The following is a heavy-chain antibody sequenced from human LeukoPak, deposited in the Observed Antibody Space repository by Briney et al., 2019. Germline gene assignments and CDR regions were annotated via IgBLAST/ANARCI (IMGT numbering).Heavy chain of an antibody. CDR1: GGSISSYY. V-gene: IGHV4-59*01. D-gene: IGHD3-22*01. Sequence: KASETLSLTCTVSGGSISSYYWSWIRQPPGKGLEWIGYIYYSGSTNYNPSLKSRVTISVDTSKNQFSLKLSSVTAADTAVYYCAREKTYYYDSSGYYLRWFDPWGQGTLVTVSS. CDR2: IYYSGST. J-gene: IGHJ5*02. CDR3: AREKTYYYDSSGYYLRWFDP.